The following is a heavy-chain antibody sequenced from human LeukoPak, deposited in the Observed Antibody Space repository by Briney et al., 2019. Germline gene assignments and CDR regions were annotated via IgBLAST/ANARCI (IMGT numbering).Heavy chain of an antibody. CDR1: GLTFVGFW. CDR3: ATAPASVDSS. Sequence: GSLPLSWGAAGLTFVGFWRTWVSQYQGKGLEWVANINPDGTKTTYVDSVKGRFTISRDNAKNSLFLHMSSLRAEDTAVYYCATAPASVDSSWGQGTLVAVSS. J-gene: IGHJ5*02. D-gene: IGHD3-3*01. CDR2: INPDGTKT. V-gene: IGHV3-7*01.